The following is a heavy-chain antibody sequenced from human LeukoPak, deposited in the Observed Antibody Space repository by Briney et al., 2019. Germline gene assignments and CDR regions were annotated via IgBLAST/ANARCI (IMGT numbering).Heavy chain of an antibody. CDR1: GYTFTGYY. Sequence: ASVKVPCKASGYTFTGYYMHWVRQAPGQGLEWMGWINPNSGGTNYSQKFQGRVTMTRDTSISTAYMELSRLRSDDTAVNYCARDQQLRYFDWFPKYFDYWGQGTLVTVSS. CDR3: ARDQQLRYFDWFPKYFDY. D-gene: IGHD3-9*01. V-gene: IGHV1-2*02. CDR2: INPNSGGT. J-gene: IGHJ4*02.